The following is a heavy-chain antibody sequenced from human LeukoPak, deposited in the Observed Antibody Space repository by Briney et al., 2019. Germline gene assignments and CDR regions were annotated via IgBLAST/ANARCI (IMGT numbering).Heavy chain of an antibody. CDR1: TFTFSTYW. CDR2: INQDGSVK. V-gene: IGHV3-7*01. J-gene: IGHJ4*02. CDR3: ARDPGSSSFDY. Sequence: PGGSLRLSCAASTFTFSTYWMTWVSQAPGKGPEFVANINQDGSVKNYVDSVKGRFTISRDNAKNSLYLQMNSLRADDTAVYYCARDPGSSSFDYWGQGTPVTVSS. D-gene: IGHD6-13*01.